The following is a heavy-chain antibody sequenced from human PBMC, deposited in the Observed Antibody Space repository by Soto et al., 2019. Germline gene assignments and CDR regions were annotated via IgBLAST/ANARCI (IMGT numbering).Heavy chain of an antibody. V-gene: IGHV3-43*01. J-gene: IGHJ4*02. CDR2: ISWDGGST. D-gene: IGHD3-10*01. CDR3: ATSTGIGYFDY. Sequence: GSLRLSCAASGFTFDDYTMHWVRQAPGKGLEWVSLISWDGGSTYYADSVKGRFTISRDNSKNSLYLQMNSLRTEDTALYYCATSTGIGYFDYWGQGTLVTVSS. CDR1: GFTFDDYT.